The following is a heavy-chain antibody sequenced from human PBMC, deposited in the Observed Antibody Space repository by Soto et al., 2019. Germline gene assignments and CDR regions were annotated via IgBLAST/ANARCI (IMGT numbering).Heavy chain of an antibody. D-gene: IGHD5-12*01. CDR1: GFTVISNY. Sequence: PGWSLRLACASSGFTVISNYMSWVRQAPGKGLEWVSVLYSGGITYYADSVKGRFTISRDNSKNTVYLQMNSLRAEDSAVYYCARENSGLSYYYFAMDVWGQGTTVTVSS. CDR2: LYSGGIT. CDR3: ARENSGLSYYYFAMDV. V-gene: IGHV3-53*01. J-gene: IGHJ6*01.